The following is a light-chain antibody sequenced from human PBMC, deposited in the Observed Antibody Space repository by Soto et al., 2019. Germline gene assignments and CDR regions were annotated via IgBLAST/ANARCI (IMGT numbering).Light chain of an antibody. CDR2: DAS. V-gene: IGKV1-5*01. CDR1: QSISSW. J-gene: IGKJ1*01. Sequence: DIQITQSPSTLSSSVGERFTITCRASQSISSWLAWYQQKPGKAPKLLIYDASSLESGVPSRFRGSGSGTEFTLTISSLQPDDFATYYCQQYNSYWTFGQGTKVDIK. CDR3: QQYNSYWT.